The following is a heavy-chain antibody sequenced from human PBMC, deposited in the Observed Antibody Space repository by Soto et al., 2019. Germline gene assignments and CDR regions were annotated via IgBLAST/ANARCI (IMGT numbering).Heavy chain of an antibody. CDR2: ISYDGSNN. J-gene: IGHJ2*01. V-gene: IGHV3-30-3*01. CDR3: FFFQAEDGIRDVRSVSAFLLNRSSDL. Sequence: NGLEWVAVISYDGSNNYYADSVKGRFTISRDNSKNGLYLQMNSLRAEDMAVYYCFFFQAEDGIRDVRSVSAFLLNRSSDL. D-gene: IGHD3-10*02.